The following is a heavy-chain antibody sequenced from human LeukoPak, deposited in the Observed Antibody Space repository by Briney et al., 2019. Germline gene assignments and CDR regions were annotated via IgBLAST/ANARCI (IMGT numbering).Heavy chain of an antibody. Sequence: PSETLSLTCTVSGGSISSGSYYWSWIRQPAGKGLEWIGRIYTSGSTNYNPSLKSRVTISVDTSKNQFSLKLSSVTAADTAVYYCARDDFWSGYHKGTYYYYYMDVWGKGTTVTVSS. CDR1: GGSISSGSYY. V-gene: IGHV4-61*02. CDR2: IYTSGST. CDR3: ARDDFWSGYHKGTYYYYYMDV. J-gene: IGHJ6*03. D-gene: IGHD3-3*01.